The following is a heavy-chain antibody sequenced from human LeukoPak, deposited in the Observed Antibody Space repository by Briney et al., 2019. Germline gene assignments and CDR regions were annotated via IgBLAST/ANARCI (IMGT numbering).Heavy chain of an antibody. CDR2: ISSSGSTI. D-gene: IGHD4-17*01. CDR3: ARPTGSYGFDI. CDR1: GFTFSSYE. V-gene: IGHV3-48*03. J-gene: IGHJ3*02. Sequence: GGSLRLSCAASGFTFSSYEMNWARQAPGKGLEWVSYISSSGSTIYYADSVKGRFTISRDNAKNSLYLQMNSLRVEDTALYYCARPTGSYGFDIWGQGAMVTVSS.